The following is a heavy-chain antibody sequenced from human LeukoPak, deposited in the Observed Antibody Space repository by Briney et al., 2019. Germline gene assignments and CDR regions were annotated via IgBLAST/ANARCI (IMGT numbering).Heavy chain of an antibody. J-gene: IGHJ4*02. Sequence: RXXXXRQXXGXXXXXXXYIXSXSSXIYYADSVKXRFTISRDNAKXXXYXQMNSLRAEDTAVYYCXXXXXXXXXXXXXXXXPPFDYWGQGTLVTVSS. CDR1: R. V-gene: IGHV3-48*01. CDR3: XXXXXXXXXXXXXXXXPPFDY. CDR2: IXSXSSXI.